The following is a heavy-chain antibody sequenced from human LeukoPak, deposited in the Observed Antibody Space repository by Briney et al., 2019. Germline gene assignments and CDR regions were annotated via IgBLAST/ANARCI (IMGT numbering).Heavy chain of an antibody. J-gene: IGHJ4*02. CDR1: GYTLTGLS. CDR2: FDPEDGET. Sequence: ASVKVSCKVSGYTLTGLSMHWVRQAPGKGLEWMGGFDPEDGETIYAQKFQGRVTMTEDTSTDTAYMELSSLRSEDTAVYYCATDHVKVGATSTFDYWGQGTLVTVSS. D-gene: IGHD1-26*01. V-gene: IGHV1-24*01. CDR3: ATDHVKVGATSTFDY.